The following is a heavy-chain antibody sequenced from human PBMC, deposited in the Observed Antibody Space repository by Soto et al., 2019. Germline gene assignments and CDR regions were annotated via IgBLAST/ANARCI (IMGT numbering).Heavy chain of an antibody. CDR1: GYSFTSYW. D-gene: IGHD5-12*01. CDR2: IYPGDSDT. V-gene: IGHV5-51*01. CDR3: ARLQSGYQLREYYYYMDV. J-gene: IGHJ6*03. Sequence: PGESLKISCKGSGYSFTSYWIGWVRQMPGKGLEWMGIIYPGDSDTRYSPSFQGQVTISADKSISTAYLQWSSLKASDTAMYYCARLQSGYQLREYYYYMDVWGKGTTVTVSS.